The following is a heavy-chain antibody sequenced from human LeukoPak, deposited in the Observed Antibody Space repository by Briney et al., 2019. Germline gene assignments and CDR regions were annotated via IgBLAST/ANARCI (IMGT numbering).Heavy chain of an antibody. D-gene: IGHD2-2*01. CDR2: IYTSGST. Sequence: TSETLSLTCTVSGGSISSYYWSWIRQPAGKGLEWIGRIYTSGSTNYNPSLKSRVTMSVDTSKNQFSLKLSSVTAADTAVYYCARVVCSSTSCGLDPWGQGTLVTVSS. CDR1: GGSISSYY. CDR3: ARVVCSSTSCGLDP. V-gene: IGHV4-4*07. J-gene: IGHJ5*02.